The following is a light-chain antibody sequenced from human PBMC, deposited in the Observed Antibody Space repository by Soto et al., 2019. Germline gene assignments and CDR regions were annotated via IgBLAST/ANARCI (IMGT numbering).Light chain of an antibody. Sequence: QSVLTQPASVSGSPGQSITISCTGTSGDVGGYNYVSWYQQHPGKAPKLMIYDVSNRPSGVSNRFSGSKSGNTASLTISGLQAEDEADYYCNTYTSSSPLFGTGTKVTVL. CDR3: NTYTSSSPL. CDR1: SGDVGGYNY. J-gene: IGLJ1*01. V-gene: IGLV2-14*01. CDR2: DVS.